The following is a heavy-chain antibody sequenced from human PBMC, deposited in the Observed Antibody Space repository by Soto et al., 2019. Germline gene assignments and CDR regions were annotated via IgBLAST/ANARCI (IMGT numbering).Heavy chain of an antibody. CDR1: GGFVTSGSYS. CDR2: MSHSGGT. J-gene: IGHJ3*02. Sequence: QVQLQQWGAGLLKPSETLSLTCAVYGGFVTSGSYSWSWIRQPPGKGLEWIGEMSHSGGTHFNPSLKSRVTRSVDTAKNQFTRKRSSVTAADTALYYCARVERGTATTVVDAFDIWGPGTMVTVSS. CDR3: ARVERGTATTVVDAFDI. D-gene: IGHD1-1*01. V-gene: IGHV4-34*01.